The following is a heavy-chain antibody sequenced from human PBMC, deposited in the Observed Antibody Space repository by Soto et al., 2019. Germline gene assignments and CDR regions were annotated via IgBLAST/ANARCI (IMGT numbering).Heavy chain of an antibody. CDR2: IYYTGVT. Sequence: SETLSLTCSVSGDSITSSYWSWIRQPPGKGLEYIGYIYYTGVTNYNPSLNNRVTMSLGTSKNQLSLNLNSVTAADTAVYYCTKTARELASWGQGILVTVSS. D-gene: IGHD1-26*01. CDR1: GDSITSSY. V-gene: IGHV4-59*01. J-gene: IGHJ4*02. CDR3: TKTARELAS.